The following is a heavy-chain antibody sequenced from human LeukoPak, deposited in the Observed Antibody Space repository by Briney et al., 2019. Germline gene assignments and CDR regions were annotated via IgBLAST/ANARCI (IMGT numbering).Heavy chain of an antibody. J-gene: IGHJ3*02. V-gene: IGHV3-7*01. CDR2: IKQDGSEK. D-gene: IGHD6-19*01. CDR3: ARVAVAGDAFDI. CDR1: GFTFSSSA. Sequence: PGGSLRLSCAASGFTFSSSAMSWVRQAPGKGLEWVANIKQDGSEKYYVDSVKGRFTISRDNAKNSLYLQMNSLRAEDTAVYYCARVAVAGDAFDIWGQGTMVTVSS.